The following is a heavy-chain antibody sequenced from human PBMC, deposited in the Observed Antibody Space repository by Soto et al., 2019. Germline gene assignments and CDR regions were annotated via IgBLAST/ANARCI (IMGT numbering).Heavy chain of an antibody. D-gene: IGHD3-22*01. CDR2: INPNSGGT. CDR1: GYTFTGYY. Sequence: GASVKVSCKASGYTFTGYYMHWVRQAPGQGLEWMGWINPNSGGTNYAQKFQGWVTMTRDTSISTAYMELSRLRSDDTAVYYCARELAAHSSGYYFARFGMDVWGQGTTVTVSS. J-gene: IGHJ6*02. CDR3: ARELAAHSSGYYFARFGMDV. V-gene: IGHV1-2*04.